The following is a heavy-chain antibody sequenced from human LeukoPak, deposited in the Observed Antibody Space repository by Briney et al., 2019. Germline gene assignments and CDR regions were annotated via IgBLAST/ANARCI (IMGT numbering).Heavy chain of an antibody. Sequence: GGSLRLSCAASGFTFNSYAMSWVRQAPGKGLQWVPVIRGSGGSTYYADSVKGRFTISRDNSKNTLYLQMNSLRAEDTAVYYCAKEEGMSLDYWGQGTLVTVSS. CDR1: GFTFNSYA. CDR3: AKEEGMSLDY. V-gene: IGHV3-23*01. J-gene: IGHJ4*02. CDR2: IRGSGGST.